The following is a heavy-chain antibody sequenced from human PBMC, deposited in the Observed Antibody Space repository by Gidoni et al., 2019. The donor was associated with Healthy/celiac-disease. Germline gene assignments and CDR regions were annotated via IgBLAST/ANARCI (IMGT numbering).Heavy chain of an antibody. CDR3: ARVGIAGAGNWFDP. Sequence: QLPLQESGSGLVKPSQTLSLTCAVSGGPISSGGYSWSWIRPQPGKGLEWRGDIYHRGGTYYTTALKRRVTRSVDRSKNQFSLKLSSVTAADTAVDYCARVGIAGAGNWFDPWGQGTLVTVSS. CDR2: IYHRGGT. CDR1: GGPISSGGYS. J-gene: IGHJ5*02. D-gene: IGHD6-19*01. V-gene: IGHV4-30-2*01.